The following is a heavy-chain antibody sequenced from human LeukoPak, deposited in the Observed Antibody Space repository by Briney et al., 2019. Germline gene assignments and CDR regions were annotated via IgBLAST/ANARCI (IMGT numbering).Heavy chain of an antibody. J-gene: IGHJ3*02. V-gene: IGHV1-2*02. Sequence: ASVKVSCKASGYTFTGYYMHWVRQAPGQGLEWMGWINPNSGGTNYAQKFQGRVTMTRDTSISTAYMELSRLRSDDTAVYYCASDWGLSQLGYCSNTNCYMGAFDIWGQGTMVTVSS. CDR1: GYTFTGYY. CDR2: INPNSGGT. D-gene: IGHD2-2*02. CDR3: ASDWGLSQLGYCSNTNCYMGAFDI.